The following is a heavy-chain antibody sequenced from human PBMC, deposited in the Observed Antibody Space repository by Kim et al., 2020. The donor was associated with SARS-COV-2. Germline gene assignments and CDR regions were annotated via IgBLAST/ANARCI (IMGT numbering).Heavy chain of an antibody. D-gene: IGHD3-9*01. Sequence: GGSLRLSCAASGFTFSNAWMSWVRQAPGKGLEWVGRIKSKTDGGTTDYAAPVKGRFTISRDDSKNTLYLQMNSLKTEDTAVYYCTTAYYDILTGSKPRFFYFDYWGQGTLVTVSS. CDR3: TTAYYDILTGSKPRFFYFDY. V-gene: IGHV3-15*01. CDR1: GFTFSNAW. CDR2: IKSKTDGGTT. J-gene: IGHJ4*02.